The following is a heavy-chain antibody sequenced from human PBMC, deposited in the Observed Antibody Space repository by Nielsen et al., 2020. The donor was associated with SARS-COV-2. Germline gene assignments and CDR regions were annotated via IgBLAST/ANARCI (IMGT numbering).Heavy chain of an antibody. CDR2: IYPGDPDT. D-gene: IGHD2-2*01. V-gene: IGHV5-51*01. J-gene: IGHJ6*02. Sequence: GESLKIPCKGSGYNFTSYWIGWVRQMPGKGLEWMGIIYPGDPDTRYSPSFQGQVTISADKSISTAYLQWSSLKASDTAMYYCARHRPICSSTSCYANYYYGMDVWGQGTTVTVSS. CDR1: GYNFTSYW. CDR3: ARHRPICSSTSCYANYYYGMDV.